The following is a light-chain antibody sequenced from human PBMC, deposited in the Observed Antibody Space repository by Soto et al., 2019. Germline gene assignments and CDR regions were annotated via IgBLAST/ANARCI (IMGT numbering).Light chain of an antibody. J-gene: IGLJ1*01. Sequence: QSALTQPASLSGSPGQSITISCTGTSSDIGAYDYVSWFQQHPGKAPKLMISEVNNRPSGVSNRFYGSKSGNTAYLTISGLQVEDEAEYFCFSFTTTRTHVFGTGTKVTVL. V-gene: IGLV2-14*01. CDR2: EVN. CDR3: FSFTTTRTHV. CDR1: SSDIGAYDY.